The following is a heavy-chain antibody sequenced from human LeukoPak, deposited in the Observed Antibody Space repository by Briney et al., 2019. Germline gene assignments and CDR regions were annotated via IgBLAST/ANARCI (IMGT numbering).Heavy chain of an antibody. CDR1: GFTFGSYS. V-gene: IGHV3-23*01. CDR3: AKPQVTMIGYFDY. D-gene: IGHD3-22*01. Sequence: GGSLRLSCAASGFTFGSYSMSWVRQAPGKGLEWVSAISGSGGSTYYADSVKGRFTISRDNSKNTLYLQMNSLRAEDTAVYYCAKPQVTMIGYFDYWGQGTLVTVSS. CDR2: ISGSGGST. J-gene: IGHJ4*02.